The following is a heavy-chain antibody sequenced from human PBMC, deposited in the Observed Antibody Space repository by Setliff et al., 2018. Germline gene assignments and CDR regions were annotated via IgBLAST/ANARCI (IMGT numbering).Heavy chain of an antibody. CDR3: ARDITMIVAVITTFGGMDV. J-gene: IGHJ6*02. D-gene: IGHD3-22*01. CDR1: GYTFTSYY. CDR2: ISAYNHNT. Sequence: ASVKVSCKASGYTFTSYYMHWVRQAPGQGLEWMGWISAYNHNTNYAQKLQGRVTMTTDTSTRTAYMEVTSLRSDDTAVYYCARDITMIVAVITTFGGMDVWGQGTTVTVSS. V-gene: IGHV1-18*04.